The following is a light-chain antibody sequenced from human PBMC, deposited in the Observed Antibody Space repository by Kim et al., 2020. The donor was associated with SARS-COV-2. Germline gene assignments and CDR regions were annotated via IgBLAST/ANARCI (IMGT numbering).Light chain of an antibody. V-gene: IGLV1-44*01. CDR2: GDD. CDR3: ATHDESQVV. Sequence: PGQRVTIFFSGSISNIGSNTVTWYQQLPGAAPKLLIYGDDLRPPRVPDRFSGSKSGTSASLAISGLQSEDEADYYCATHDESQVVFGGGTQLTVL. CDR1: ISNIGSNT. J-gene: IGLJ3*02.